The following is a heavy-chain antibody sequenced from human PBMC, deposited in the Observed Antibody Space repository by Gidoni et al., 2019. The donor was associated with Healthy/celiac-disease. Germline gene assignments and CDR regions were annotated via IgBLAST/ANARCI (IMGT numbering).Heavy chain of an antibody. CDR3: AGILPTKSYYYDSSGDKGDGAFDI. CDR2: IYYSGST. Sequence: QLQLQESGPGLVKPSETLSLTCTVSGGSISSSSYYWGWIRQPPGKGLEWIGSIYYSGSTYYNPSLKSRVTISVDTSKNQFSLKLSSVTAADTAVYYCAGILPTKSYYYDSSGDKGDGAFDIWGQGTMVTVSS. J-gene: IGHJ3*02. CDR1: GGSISSSSYY. V-gene: IGHV4-39*01. D-gene: IGHD3-22*01.